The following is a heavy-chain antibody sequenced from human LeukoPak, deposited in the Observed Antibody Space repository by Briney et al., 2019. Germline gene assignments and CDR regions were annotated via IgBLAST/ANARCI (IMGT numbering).Heavy chain of an antibody. CDR3: AKSQGWSRYYFDY. D-gene: IGHD2-15*01. Sequence: GGSLRLSCAASGFTFSTYALSWVRQAPGKGLEWVSGISGSGVSTFYADSVKGRFTISRDNSKNTLYLQMNSLRAEDTAVYYCAKSQGWSRYYFDYWGQGTLVTVSS. V-gene: IGHV3-23*01. J-gene: IGHJ4*02. CDR2: ISGSGVST. CDR1: GFTFSTYA.